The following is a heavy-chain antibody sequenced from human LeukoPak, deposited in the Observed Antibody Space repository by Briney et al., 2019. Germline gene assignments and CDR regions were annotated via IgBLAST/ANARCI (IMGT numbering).Heavy chain of an antibody. D-gene: IGHD6-19*01. CDR3: VAVARNFQFGY. J-gene: IGHJ4*02. CDR2: IWYDGSNK. Sequence: EPGRSLRLSCAASGFTFSSYGMHWVRQAPGKGLEWVAVIWYDGSNKYYAVSVKGRFTISRDNSKNTLYLQMNSLRVEDTAVYYCVAVARNFQFGYWGQGTLVTVSS. CDR1: GFTFSSYG. V-gene: IGHV3-33*01.